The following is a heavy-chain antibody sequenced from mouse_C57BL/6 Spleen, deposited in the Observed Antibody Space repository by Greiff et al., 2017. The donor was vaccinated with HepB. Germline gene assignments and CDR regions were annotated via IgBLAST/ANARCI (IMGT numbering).Heavy chain of an antibody. CDR3: AKMDVITTVVDFDY. CDR2: IYPRSGNT. J-gene: IGHJ2*01. D-gene: IGHD1-1*01. V-gene: IGHV1-81*01. CDR1: GYTFTSYG. Sequence: QVQLQQSGAELARPGASVKLSCKASGYTFTSYGISWVKQRTGQGLEWIGEIYPRSGNTYYNEKFKGKATLTADKSSSTAYMELRSLTAEDSAVYFCAKMDVITTVVDFDYGGQGTTLPVSS.